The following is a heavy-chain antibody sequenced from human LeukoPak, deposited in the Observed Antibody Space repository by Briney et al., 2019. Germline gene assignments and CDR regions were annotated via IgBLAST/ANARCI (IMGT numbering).Heavy chain of an antibody. J-gene: IGHJ4*02. Sequence: PSETLSLTCTVSGYSISSGYYWGWIRQPPGKGLEWIGSIYHSGSTYYNPSLKGRVTISVDTSKNQFSLKLSSVTAADTAVYYCARDPGRIVGASDYWGQGTLVTVSS. D-gene: IGHD1-26*01. CDR2: IYHSGST. CDR1: GYSISSGYY. V-gene: IGHV4-38-2*02. CDR3: ARDPGRIVGASDY.